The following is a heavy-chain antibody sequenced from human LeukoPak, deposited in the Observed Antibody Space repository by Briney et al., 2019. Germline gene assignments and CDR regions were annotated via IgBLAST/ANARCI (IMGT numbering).Heavy chain of an antibody. CDR3: ATTGKGIAAAGTHYYYYGMDV. J-gene: IGHJ6*02. Sequence: ASVKVSCNASGDTFTSYYMHWVRQAPGQGLEWMGIINPSGGSTSYAQKFQGRVTMTRDTSTSIVYMELSSLRSEDTAVYYCATTGKGIAAAGTHYYYYGMDVSGQGTTVTVSS. CDR2: INPSGGST. V-gene: IGHV1-46*01. CDR1: GDTFTSYY. D-gene: IGHD6-13*01.